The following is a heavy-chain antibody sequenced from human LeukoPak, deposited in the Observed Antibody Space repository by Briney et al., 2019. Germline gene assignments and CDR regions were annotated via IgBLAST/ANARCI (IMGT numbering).Heavy chain of an antibody. D-gene: IGHD1-26*01. CDR1: GGSISSYY. V-gene: IGHV4-59*08. CDR3: ARGIVGAPAYYYYMDV. J-gene: IGHJ6*03. CDR2: IYYSGST. Sequence: SETLSLTCTVSGGSISSYYWSWIRQPPGKGLEWIGYIYYSGSTNYNPSLKSRVTISVDTSKNQFSLKLSSVTAADTAVYYCARGIVGAPAYYYYMDVWGKGTTVTVSS.